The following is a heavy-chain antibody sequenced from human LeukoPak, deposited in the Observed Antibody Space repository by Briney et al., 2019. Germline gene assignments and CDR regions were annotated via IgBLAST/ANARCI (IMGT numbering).Heavy chain of an antibody. V-gene: IGHV4-59*08. CDR3: ARHPAYGQFDY. D-gene: IGHD2-21*01. Sequence: PSETLSLTCTVSGGSISGYYWSWIRQPPGKGLEWIGYIYYSWSTDYNSSLQSRVAISVDTSKNQFSLKLTSVTAADTAVYYCARHPAYGQFDYWGQGTLVTVSS. CDR2: IYYSWST. J-gene: IGHJ4*02. CDR1: GGSISGYY.